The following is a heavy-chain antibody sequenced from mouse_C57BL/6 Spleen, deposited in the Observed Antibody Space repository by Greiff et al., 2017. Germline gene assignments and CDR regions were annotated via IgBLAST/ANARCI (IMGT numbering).Heavy chain of an antibody. V-gene: IGHV2-5*01. Sequence: VQRVESGPGLVQPSQSLSITCTVSGFSLTSYGVHWVRQSPGKGLEWLGVIWRGGSTDYNAAFMSRLSITKDNSKSQVFFKMNSLQADDTAIYYCANSYSDYYAMDYWGQGTSVTVSS. CDR2: IWRGGST. CDR3: ANSYSDYYAMDY. J-gene: IGHJ4*01. CDR1: GFSLTSYG. D-gene: IGHD2-12*01.